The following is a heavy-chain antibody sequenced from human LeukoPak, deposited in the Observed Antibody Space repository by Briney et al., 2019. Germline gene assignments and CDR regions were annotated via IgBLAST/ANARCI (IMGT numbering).Heavy chain of an antibody. D-gene: IGHD6-13*01. J-gene: IGHJ4*02. Sequence: GGSLRLSCAASGFLFSSYAMSWVRQAPGKGLDWVSSISGSDGSTYYAESVKGRFTISRDNSKNTLYLQMNSLRVEDTALYYCAKMMNGDSSTWLVLFDYWGQGTLVTVSS. CDR2: ISGSDGST. V-gene: IGHV3-23*01. CDR1: GFLFSSYA. CDR3: AKMMNGDSSTWLVLFDY.